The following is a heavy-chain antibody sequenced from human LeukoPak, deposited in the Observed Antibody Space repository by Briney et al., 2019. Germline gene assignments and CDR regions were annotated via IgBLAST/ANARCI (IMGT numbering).Heavy chain of an antibody. J-gene: IGHJ4*02. D-gene: IGHD3-22*01. Sequence: ASVKVSCKASGGTFSSYAISWVRQAPGQGLEWMGRIIPIFGTANYAQKFQGRVTITTDESTSTAYMELSSLRSEDTAVYYCAVYYDSSGYYYRYFDYWGQGTLVTVSS. CDR2: IIPIFGTA. CDR1: GGTFSSYA. CDR3: AVYYDSSGYYYRYFDY. V-gene: IGHV1-69*05.